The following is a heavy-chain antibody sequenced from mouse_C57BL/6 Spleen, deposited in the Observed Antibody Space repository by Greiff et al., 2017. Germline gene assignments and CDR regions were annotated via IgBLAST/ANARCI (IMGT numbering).Heavy chain of an antibody. V-gene: IGHV1-69*01. CDR3: ARWSVYAMDY. J-gene: IGHJ4*01. Sequence: QVHVKQPGAELVMPGASVKLSCKASGYTFTSYWMHWVKQRPGQGLEWIGEIDPSDSYTNYNQKFKGKSTLTVDKSSSTAYMQLSSLTSEDSAVYYCARWSVYAMDYWGQGTSVTVSS. CDR2: IDPSDSYT. CDR1: GYTFTSYW.